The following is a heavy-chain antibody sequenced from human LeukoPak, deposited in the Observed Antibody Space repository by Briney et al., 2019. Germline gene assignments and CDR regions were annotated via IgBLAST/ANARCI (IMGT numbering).Heavy chain of an antibody. D-gene: IGHD4-17*01. CDR1: GFTFSSSS. Sequence: GGSLRLSCVASGFTFSSSSMNWVRQAPGKELEWVCSISSGGTYIYYADSLRGRFTISRDNARNSLYLQMSSLRAEDTAVYYCARGATVTTDWYFDLWGRGTLVTVSS. CDR2: ISSGGTYI. J-gene: IGHJ2*01. CDR3: ARGATVTTDWYFDL. V-gene: IGHV3-21*01.